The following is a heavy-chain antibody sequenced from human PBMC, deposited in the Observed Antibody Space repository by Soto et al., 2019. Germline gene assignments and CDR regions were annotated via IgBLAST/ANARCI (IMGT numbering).Heavy chain of an antibody. Sequence: QVQLVQSGGEVKKPGASVTVSCKASGYTFINYHITWVRQAPGQGLEWMAWINTYNGMTDYAQKFQGRVTMTRDTSTSTAYMELSNLASHDTPFYFCAKSPPCEMATDWGQGSLVTVSS. CDR1: GYTFINYH. D-gene: IGHD5-12*01. CDR2: INTYNGMT. CDR3: AKSPPCEMATD. V-gene: IGHV1-18*01. J-gene: IGHJ4*02.